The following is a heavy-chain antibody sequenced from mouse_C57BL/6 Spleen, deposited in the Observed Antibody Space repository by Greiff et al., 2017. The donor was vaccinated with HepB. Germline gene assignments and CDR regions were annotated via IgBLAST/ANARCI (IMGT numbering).Heavy chain of an antibody. D-gene: IGHD2-4*01. V-gene: IGHV5-4*01. CDR1: GFTFSSYA. Sequence: EVKLMESGGGLVKPGGSLKLSCAASGFTFSSYAMPWVRQTPEKRLEWVATISDGGSYTYYPDNVKGRFTISRDNAKNTLYLQMSHLKSEDTAMYYCARDVYYDYDSYAMDYWGQGTSVTVSS. CDR2: ISDGGSYT. CDR3: ARDVYYDYDSYAMDY. J-gene: IGHJ4*01.